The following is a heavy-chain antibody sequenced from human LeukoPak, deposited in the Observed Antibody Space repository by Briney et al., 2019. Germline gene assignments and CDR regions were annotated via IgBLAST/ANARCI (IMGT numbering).Heavy chain of an antibody. D-gene: IGHD5-12*01. CDR1: GYTFTGYY. V-gene: IGHV1-2*02. CDR3: ASRGYDYYYYYGMDV. J-gene: IGHJ6*02. Sequence: ASVKVSCKASGYTFTGYYMHWVRQAPGQGLDWMGWINPNSGGTNYAQKFQGRVTMTRDTSISTAYMELSRLRSDDTAVYYCASRGYDYYYYYGMDVWGQGTTVTVSS. CDR2: INPNSGGT.